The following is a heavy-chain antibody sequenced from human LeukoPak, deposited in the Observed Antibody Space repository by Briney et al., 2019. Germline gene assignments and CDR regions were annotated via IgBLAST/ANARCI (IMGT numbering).Heavy chain of an antibody. CDR3: ARNGPHYYDKSGYLDS. D-gene: IGHD3-22*01. J-gene: IGHJ4*02. CDR2: IDYTRDT. CDR1: GGSISIYY. Sequence: SETLSLTCTVSGGSISIYYWSWIREPPGKGLEWIGNIDYTRDTNYNPSLRSRVTILVDKSKNQFSLILNSVTAADTAVYYCARNGPHYYDKSGYLDSWGQGTLVTVSS. V-gene: IGHV4-59*03.